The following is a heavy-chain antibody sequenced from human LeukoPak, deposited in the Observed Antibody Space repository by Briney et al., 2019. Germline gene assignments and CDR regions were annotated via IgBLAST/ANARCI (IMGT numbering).Heavy chain of an antibody. CDR1: GFTFSSYW. D-gene: IGHD3-22*01. V-gene: IGHV3-74*01. CDR2: IKSDGST. Sequence: GGSPRLSCAASGFTFSSYWMHWVRQAPGKGLVWVSRIKSDGSTNYADSVKGRFTISRDNAKNTVSLQMNSLRAEDTGVYYCARAPSEIGGYYPEYFRHWGQGTLVTASS. J-gene: IGHJ1*01. CDR3: ARAPSEIGGYYPEYFRH.